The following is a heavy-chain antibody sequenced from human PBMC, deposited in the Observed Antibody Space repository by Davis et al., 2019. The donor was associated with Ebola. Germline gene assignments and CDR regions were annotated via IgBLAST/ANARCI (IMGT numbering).Heavy chain of an antibody. CDR2: INHSGST. J-gene: IGHJ5*02. CDR3: ARGESGSGSYFPRLDP. CDR1: GGPFSGFY. Sequence: MPSETLSLTCAVYGGPFSGFYWSWIRQPPGKGLEWIGEINHSGSTNYNPSLKSRVTISVDTSKNQFSLKLSSVTAADTAVYYCARGESGSGSYFPRLDPWGQGNLVTVSS. D-gene: IGHD3-10*01. V-gene: IGHV4-34*01.